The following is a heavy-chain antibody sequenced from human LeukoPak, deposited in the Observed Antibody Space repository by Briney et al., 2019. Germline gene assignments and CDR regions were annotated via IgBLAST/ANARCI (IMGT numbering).Heavy chain of an antibody. Sequence: PSETLSLTCTVSGGSISSSSYYWGWIRQPPGKGLEWIVSIYYSGSTYYNPSLKSRVTISVDTSKNQFSLKLSSVTAADTAVYYCARVNCSSTSCRDNWFDPWGQGTLVTVSS. CDR2: IYYSGST. CDR3: ARVNCSSTSCRDNWFDP. J-gene: IGHJ5*02. V-gene: IGHV4-39*07. D-gene: IGHD2-2*01. CDR1: GGSISSSSYY.